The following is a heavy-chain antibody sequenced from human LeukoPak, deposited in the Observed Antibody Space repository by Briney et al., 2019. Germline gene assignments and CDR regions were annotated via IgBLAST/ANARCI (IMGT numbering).Heavy chain of an antibody. D-gene: IGHD3-22*01. CDR2: IDSYGSST. J-gene: IGHJ4*02. CDR3: ARAFSSGYMGDDY. V-gene: IGHV3-74*01. CDR1: GFTFSRSW. Sequence: GGSLRLSCAASGFTFSRSWMHWVRHAPGKGLVWVSRIDSYGSSTNYADSVKGRFTISRDNSKNTLYLQMNSLRAEDTAVYYCARAFSSGYMGDDYWGQGTLVTVSS.